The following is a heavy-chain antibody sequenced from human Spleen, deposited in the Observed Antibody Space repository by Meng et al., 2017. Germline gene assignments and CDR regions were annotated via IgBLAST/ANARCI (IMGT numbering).Heavy chain of an antibody. Sequence: GESLKISCAASGFTFSDYLMSWVRQAPGKGLEWVANIKQDGSEKYYVDSVKGRFTISRDNAKNSQYLQMNSLRAEDTAVYYCARDSTAMAGDYFDYWGQGTLVTVSS. V-gene: IGHV3-7*01. CDR2: IKQDGSEK. D-gene: IGHD5-18*01. CDR1: GFTFSDYL. J-gene: IGHJ4*02. CDR3: ARDSTAMAGDYFDY.